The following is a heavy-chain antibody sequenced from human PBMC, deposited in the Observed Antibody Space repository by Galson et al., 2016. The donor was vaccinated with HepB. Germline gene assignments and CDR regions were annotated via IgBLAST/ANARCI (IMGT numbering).Heavy chain of an antibody. D-gene: IGHD4-23*01. CDR3: AREGYGGFDC. V-gene: IGHV3-7*03. Sequence: SLRLSCAASGFTFSSYWMNWVRQAPGKGLEWVANIKQDESEENYVDSVKGRFTISRDNAKNSLCLQMNSLRAEDTAVYYCAREGYGGFDCWGQGDLVTVSS. CDR2: IKQDESEE. CDR1: GFTFSSYW. J-gene: IGHJ4*02.